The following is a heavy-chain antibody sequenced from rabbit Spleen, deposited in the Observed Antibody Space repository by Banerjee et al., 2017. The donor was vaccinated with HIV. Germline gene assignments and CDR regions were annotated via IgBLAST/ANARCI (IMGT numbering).Heavy chain of an antibody. CDR2: INVVTGKA. CDR1: GFSFSNKAV. V-gene: IGHV1S40*01. CDR3: ARDLVGVIGWNFGW. D-gene: IGHD4-1*01. J-gene: IGHJ3*01. Sequence: QSLVESGGGLVQPEGSLKLSCTASGFSFSNKAVMCWVRQAPGKGLEWIACINVVTGKAVYASWAKGRFTFSKTSSTTVTLQMTSLTAADTATYFCARDLVGVIGWNFGWWGQGTLVTVS.